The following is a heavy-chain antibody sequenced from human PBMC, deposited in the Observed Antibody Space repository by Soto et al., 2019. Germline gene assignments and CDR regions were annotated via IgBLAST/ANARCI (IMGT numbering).Heavy chain of an antibody. Sequence: GSLRLSCSASGFTFSSYAMHWVRQAPGKGLEYVSAISSNGGSTYYADSVKGRFTISRDNSKNTLYLQMSSLRAEDTAVYYCVKDPGYCSGGSCPNPDSGQGTLVTVSS. CDR1: GFTFSSYA. CDR3: VKDPGYCSGGSCPNPD. CDR2: ISSNGGST. V-gene: IGHV3-64D*08. J-gene: IGHJ4*02. D-gene: IGHD2-15*01.